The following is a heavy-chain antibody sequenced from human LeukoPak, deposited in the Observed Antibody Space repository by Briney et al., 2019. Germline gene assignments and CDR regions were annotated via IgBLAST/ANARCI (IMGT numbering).Heavy chain of an antibody. V-gene: IGHV4-30-4*01. J-gene: IGHJ4*02. D-gene: IGHD7-27*01. Sequence: SETLSLTCTVSGGSVSSGDYYWNRIRQPPGTGLEWIGYIYYSGSSYYSPSLKSRVTISIDTSKNQFSLKLSSVTAADTAVYYCARGGSAPWGRGQGTLVTVSS. CDR1: GGSVSSGDYY. CDR3: ARGGSAPWG. CDR2: IYYSGSS.